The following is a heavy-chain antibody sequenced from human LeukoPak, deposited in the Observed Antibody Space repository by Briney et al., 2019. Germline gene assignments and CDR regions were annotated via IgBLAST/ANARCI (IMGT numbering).Heavy chain of an antibody. J-gene: IGHJ4*02. CDR1: GYTFSSYS. CDR3: AREGYTTVTFDY. Sequence: GGSLRLSCAASGYTFSSYSMNWVRQAPGKGLEWVSSISSSSSYIYYADSVKGRFTISRDNAKNSLYLQMNSLRAEDTAVYYCAREGYTTVTFDYWGQGTLVTVSS. V-gene: IGHV3-21*01. CDR2: ISSSSSYI. D-gene: IGHD4-17*01.